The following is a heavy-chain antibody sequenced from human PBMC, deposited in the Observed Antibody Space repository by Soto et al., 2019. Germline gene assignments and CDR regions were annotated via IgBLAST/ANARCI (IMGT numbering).Heavy chain of an antibody. V-gene: IGHV3-7*01. CDR1: GFTFSSYW. D-gene: IGHD6-6*01. CDR2: IKQDGSEK. Sequence: PGGSLRLSCAASGFTFSSYWMSWVRQAPGKGLEWVANIKQDGSEKYYVDSVKGRFTISRDNAKNSLYLQMNSLRAEDTAVYYCARDQKARHGYYGMDVWGQGXTVTVSS. J-gene: IGHJ6*02. CDR3: ARDQKARHGYYGMDV.